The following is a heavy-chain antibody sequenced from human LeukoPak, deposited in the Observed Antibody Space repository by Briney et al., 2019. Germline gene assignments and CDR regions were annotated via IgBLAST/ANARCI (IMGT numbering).Heavy chain of an antibody. V-gene: IGHV5-51*01. CDR3: ARLQYYSYDS. J-gene: IGHJ4*02. Sequence: GESLKISCKGSGYTFNTYWIAWVRQMPGKGLEWMGIIYPGDSDTRYIPSFEGQVTISADKSISTAYLQWRSLKASDTAMYYCARLQYYSYDSWGQGTLVTVPS. CDR2: IYPGDSDT. D-gene: IGHD3-10*01. CDR1: GYTFNTYW.